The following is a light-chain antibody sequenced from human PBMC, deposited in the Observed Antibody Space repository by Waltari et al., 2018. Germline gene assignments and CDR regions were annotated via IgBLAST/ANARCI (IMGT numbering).Light chain of an antibody. CDR2: TIS. CDR1: QSLVHSDGNTY. CDR3: GQATQVPRK. J-gene: IGKJ1*01. V-gene: IGKV2-24*01. Sequence: DLVMTQNLLSSPVTLGQPPSISCRSSQSLVHSDGNTYLNWLQQRPGQPPRLLIDTISNRCSGVPDRFSGSGAGTDVTLKISRVEAEDVGVYYCGQATQVPRKFGQGTKVEIK.